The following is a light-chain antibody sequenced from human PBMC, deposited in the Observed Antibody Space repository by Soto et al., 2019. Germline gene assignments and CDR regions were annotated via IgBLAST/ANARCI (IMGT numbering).Light chain of an antibody. CDR2: DAS. CDR3: QQYNSFSLIT. CDR1: QSISSW. J-gene: IGKJ5*01. V-gene: IGKV1-5*01. Sequence: DIQMTQSPSTLSASLVYRVTITCLASQSISSWLAWYQQKPGKAPKLLIYDASSLESGVPSRFSGSGSGTEFTLTISNLQPDDFATYFCQQYNSFSLITFGQGTRLE.